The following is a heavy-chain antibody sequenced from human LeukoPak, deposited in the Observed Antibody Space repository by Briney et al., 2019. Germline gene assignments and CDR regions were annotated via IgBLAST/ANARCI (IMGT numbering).Heavy chain of an antibody. CDR3: ARVYTRDAFDI. CDR1: GGSISRGGYY. Sequence: PSQTLSLTCTVSGGSISRGGYYWSWIRQYPGKGLEWIGNIYHSGRTYYNLSLKSRLTMSVDTSRNQFSLKLRSVSAADTAVYYYARVYTRDAFDIWGQGTMVTVSS. J-gene: IGHJ3*02. CDR2: IYHSGRT. D-gene: IGHD2-2*02. V-gene: IGHV4-31*03.